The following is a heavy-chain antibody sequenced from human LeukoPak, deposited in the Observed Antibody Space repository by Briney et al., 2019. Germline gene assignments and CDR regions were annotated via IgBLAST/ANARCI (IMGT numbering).Heavy chain of an antibody. D-gene: IGHD4-17*01. V-gene: IGHV4-34*01. CDR1: GGSFSGYY. Sequence: SETLSLTCAVYGGSFSGYYWSWFRQPPGKGLEWIGEINHSGSTNYNPSLKSRVTISVDTSKNQFSLKLSSVTAADTAVYYCAAVTVTTYGNYNDYWGQGTLVTVSS. J-gene: IGHJ4*02. CDR3: AAVTVTTYGNYNDY. CDR2: INHSGST.